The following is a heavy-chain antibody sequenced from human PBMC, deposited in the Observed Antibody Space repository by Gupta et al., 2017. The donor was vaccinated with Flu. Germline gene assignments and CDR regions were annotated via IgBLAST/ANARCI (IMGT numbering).Heavy chain of an antibody. Sequence: SWIRQHPGKGLEWIGYIYYSGSTYYNPSLKSRVTISVDTSKNQFSLKLSSVTAADTAVYYCARFRSSSSLYFDYWAQGTLVTVSS. CDR3: ARFRSSSSLYFDY. CDR2: IYYSGST. D-gene: IGHD6-6*01. J-gene: IGHJ4*02. V-gene: IGHV4-31*02.